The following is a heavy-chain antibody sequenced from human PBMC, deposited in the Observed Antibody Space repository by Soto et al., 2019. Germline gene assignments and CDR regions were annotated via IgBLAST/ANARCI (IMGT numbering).Heavy chain of an antibody. CDR1: VGSISSYY. CDR2: IYTSGST. CDR3: AGRWGSGYLRYYGMDV. D-gene: IGHD3-22*01. V-gene: IGHV4-4*07. J-gene: IGHJ6*02. Sequence: ETLSLTCTVSVGSISSYYWSWVRQPAGKGLEWIGRIYTSGSTNYNPSLKSRVTMSVDTSKNQFSLKLSSVTAADTAVYYCAGRWGSGYLRYYGMDVWGQGTTVTVSS.